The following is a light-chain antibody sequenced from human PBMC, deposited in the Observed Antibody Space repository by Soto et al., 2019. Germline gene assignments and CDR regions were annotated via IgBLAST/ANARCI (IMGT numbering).Light chain of an antibody. CDR1: QSISIW. Sequence: DIQVNQTPSTLCAAGGERVTIACRASQSISIWLAWYQQKPGKAPKILIYKASSLESGVPSRFSGSGSGTEFTIPISCAQPDYLATYYCQQDIPYPPRTFAEGTRVDIK. CDR2: KAS. V-gene: IGKV1-5*03. J-gene: IGKJ1*01. CDR3: QQDIPYPPRT.